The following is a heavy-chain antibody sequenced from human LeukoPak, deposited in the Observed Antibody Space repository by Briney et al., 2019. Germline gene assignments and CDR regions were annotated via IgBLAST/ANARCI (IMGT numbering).Heavy chain of an antibody. J-gene: IGHJ5*02. V-gene: IGHV4-30-2*01. CDR1: GGSISSGAYS. CDR3: ARTVTTVRWFDP. CDR2: IYHSGST. Sequence: SETLSLTCGVSGGSISSGAYSWSWIRQPPGKGLEWIGYIYHSGSTYYNPSLKSRVTISVDGSKNQFSLKLSSVTAADTAIYYCARTVTTVRWFDPWGQGTLVTVSS. D-gene: IGHD4-17*01.